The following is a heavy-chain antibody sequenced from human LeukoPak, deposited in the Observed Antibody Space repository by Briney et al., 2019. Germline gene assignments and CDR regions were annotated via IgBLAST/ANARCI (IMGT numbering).Heavy chain of an antibody. CDR1: GFTFSSYA. D-gene: IGHD5-12*01. J-gene: IGHJ6*02. CDR2: ISGSGGST. CDR3: AKDPTITKYSMDV. V-gene: IGHV3-23*01. Sequence: GGSLRLSCAASGFTFSSYAMSWVRQAPGKGLEWVSAISGSGGSTYYADSVKGRFTISRDNSKNTLYLQMNSLRAEDTAVYHCAKDPTITKYSMDVWGQGTTVTVSS.